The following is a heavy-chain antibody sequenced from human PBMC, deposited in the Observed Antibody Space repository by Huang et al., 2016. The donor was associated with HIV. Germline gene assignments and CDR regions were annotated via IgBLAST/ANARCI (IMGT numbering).Heavy chain of an antibody. V-gene: IGHV4-59*11. D-gene: IGHD2-15*01. Sequence: QVQLQESGPGLVKPSETLSLTCSVSGGSISSHYWGWIRQPPGKGLEWIGRIYYSGVANYSPSLKSRVFISVDTSRNQFALKLSSVTAADTAVYYCARDRRHCSGGSCYYSDYWGHGTLVTVSS. CDR2: IYYSGVA. CDR1: GGSISSHY. J-gene: IGHJ4*01. CDR3: ARDRRHCSGGSCYYSDY.